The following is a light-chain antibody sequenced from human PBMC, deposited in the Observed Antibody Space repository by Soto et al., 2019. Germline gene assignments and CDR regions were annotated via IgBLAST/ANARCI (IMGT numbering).Light chain of an antibody. V-gene: IGLV2-14*01. CDR2: DVS. J-gene: IGLJ1*01. Sequence: QSVLTQPASVSVSPGQSITISCTGTSGDVGGYNYVSWYQQHPGKAPKLMIYDVSNRPSGVSNRFSGSKSGNTASLTISGLQAEDEADYYCSSYTSSSSYNYVFGTGTKVTVL. CDR3: SSYTSSSSYNYV. CDR1: SGDVGGYNY.